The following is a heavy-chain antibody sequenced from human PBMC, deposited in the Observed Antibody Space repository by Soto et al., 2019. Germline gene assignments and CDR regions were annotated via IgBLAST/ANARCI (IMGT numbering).Heavy chain of an antibody. Sequence: EVQLLESGGGLVQPGGSLRLSCATSGFTFSSYAMNWVRQAPGMGLEWVSAISDSGGSTYYADSVKGRFTISRDNSKKVLYVQRNSLRADDTAVYYCAKGAGSDSGRYWGQGTLVTVSS. CDR1: GFTFSSYA. CDR2: ISDSGGST. CDR3: AKGAGSDSGRY. V-gene: IGHV3-23*01. D-gene: IGHD3-10*01. J-gene: IGHJ4*02.